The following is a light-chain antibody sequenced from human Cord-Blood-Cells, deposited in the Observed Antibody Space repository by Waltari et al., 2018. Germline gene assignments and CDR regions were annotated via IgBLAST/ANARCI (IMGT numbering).Light chain of an antibody. CDR2: DVS. V-gene: IGLV2-11*01. CDR3: CSYAGSYDWV. CDR1: SSDGGGSNY. J-gene: IGLJ3*02. Sequence: QSALTQPRSVSGSPGQSVTISCTGTSSDGGGSNYVSWYQQHPGKAPKLMIYDVSKRPSGVPDRFSGSKSGNTASLTISWLQAEDEADYYCCSYAGSYDWVFGGGTKLTVL.